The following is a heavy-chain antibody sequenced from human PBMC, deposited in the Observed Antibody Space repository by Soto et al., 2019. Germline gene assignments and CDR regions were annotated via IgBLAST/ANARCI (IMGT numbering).Heavy chain of an antibody. CDR1: GGSISSYY. CDR2: IYYSGST. D-gene: IGHD5-18*01. V-gene: IGHV4-59*01. Sequence: SETLSLTCTVSGGSISSYYWSWIRQPPGKGLEWIGYIYYSGSTNYNPSLKSRVTISVDTSKNQFSLKLSSVTAADTAVYYCAKGGYSYGLDYWGQGTLVTVSS. J-gene: IGHJ4*02. CDR3: AKGGYSYGLDY.